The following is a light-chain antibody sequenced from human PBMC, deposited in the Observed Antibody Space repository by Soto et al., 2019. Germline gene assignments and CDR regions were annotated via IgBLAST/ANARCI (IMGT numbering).Light chain of an antibody. V-gene: IGLV2-8*01. J-gene: IGLJ2*01. Sequence: QSALTQPPSASGSPGMSVTLSCSGTDNDVGRYDYVSWYQQHPGKAPKLLIYEVSKRPSGVPDRFSASKSGKTASLTVSGLQGEDEADYYCMSYVGGNSVAFGGGTKLTVL. CDR3: MSYVGGNSVA. CDR2: EVS. CDR1: DNDVGRYDY.